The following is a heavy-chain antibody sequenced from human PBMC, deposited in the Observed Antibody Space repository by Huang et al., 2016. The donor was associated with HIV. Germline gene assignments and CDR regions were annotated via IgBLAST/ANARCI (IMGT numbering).Heavy chain of an antibody. CDR2: IRKTGGAT. J-gene: IGHJ4*02. D-gene: IGHD3-22*01. V-gene: IGHV3-48*01. Sequence: EVQLVESGGGLAQPGGSLSLSCVASGYTFSTYSMNWVRQAPGKGLEWVSYIRKTGGATSYAESVKGRFTVSRDNVKNSLYLQMNRLRVEDTAMYYCVRDSSSGLQLRYWGQGALVSVS. CDR3: VRDSSSGLQLRY. CDR1: GYTFSTYS.